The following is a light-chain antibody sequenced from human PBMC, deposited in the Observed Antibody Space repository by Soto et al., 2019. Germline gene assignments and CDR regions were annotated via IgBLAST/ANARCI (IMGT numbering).Light chain of an antibody. CDR2: EVA. J-gene: IGLJ1*01. Sequence: QSALTQPASVSGSPGQSITISCTGTSRDIGFYNYVSWNQQHPGKAPKLIIYEVAKRPSGVSSRFSGSKSGNTASLTISGLQAEDEADYHCSSYTNTGTLYVFGTGTKLTVL. V-gene: IGLV2-14*01. CDR3: SSYTNTGTLYV. CDR1: SRDIGFYNY.